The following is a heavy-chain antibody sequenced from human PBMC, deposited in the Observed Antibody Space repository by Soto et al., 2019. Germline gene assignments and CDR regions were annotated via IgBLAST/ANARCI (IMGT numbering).Heavy chain of an antibody. CDR3: ARDDEYEANALDD. D-gene: IGHD2-2*01. CDR2: IWSHGNNE. J-gene: IGHJ4*02. Sequence: PRLSCAASGFTFSNYGMHWVRQAPGKGLEWVAVIWSHGNNEYYVDSVKGRFTISRDNSKNTLYLEMNSLRAEDTAVYYCARDDEYEANALDDWGQGTLVTVSS. V-gene: IGHV3-33*01. CDR1: GFTFSNYG.